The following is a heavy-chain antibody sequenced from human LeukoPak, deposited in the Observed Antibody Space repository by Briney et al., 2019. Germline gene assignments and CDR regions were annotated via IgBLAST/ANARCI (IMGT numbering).Heavy chain of an antibody. Sequence: GGSLRLSCAASGFTFSNYIMHWVRQAPGKGLDWVAVTLEAGRYQSYSDSVKGRFTISRDNSKNTLFLQMNSLRGEDTAVYYCARVRGGGFRTADSWGQGTLVTVSS. D-gene: IGHD1-14*01. CDR2: TLEAGRYQ. CDR1: GFTFSNYI. J-gene: IGHJ4*02. CDR3: ARVRGGGFRTADS. V-gene: IGHV3-30*04.